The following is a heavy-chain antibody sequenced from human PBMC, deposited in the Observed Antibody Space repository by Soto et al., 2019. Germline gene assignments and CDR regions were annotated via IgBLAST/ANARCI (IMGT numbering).Heavy chain of an antibody. CDR2: LYNTGST. Sequence: PSETLSLTCTVSGGSISSSSYYWGWIRQSPGKGLEWIGYLYNTGSTIYNPSLKSRVTISVDTSKNQFSLKMNSVTAADTAVYYCARDLCGYCGVDCYPLDGWGQGTTVTVSS. J-gene: IGHJ6*02. V-gene: IGHV4-61*01. CDR1: GGSISSSSYY. D-gene: IGHD2-21*02. CDR3: ARDLCGYCGVDCYPLDG.